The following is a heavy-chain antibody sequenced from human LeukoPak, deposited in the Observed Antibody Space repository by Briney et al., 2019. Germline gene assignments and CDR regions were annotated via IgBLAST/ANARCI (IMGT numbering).Heavy chain of an antibody. CDR1: GYTFTSYA. J-gene: IGHJ4*02. D-gene: IGHD6-13*01. CDR3: ARGYSSSWYYFDY. V-gene: IGHV1-3*01. CDR2: INAGNGNT. Sequence: GASVEVSCKASGYTFTSYAMHWVRQAPGQRLEWMGWINAGNGNTKYSQKFQGRVTITRDTSASTAYMELSSLRSEDTAVYYCARGYSSSWYYFDYWGQGTLVTVSS.